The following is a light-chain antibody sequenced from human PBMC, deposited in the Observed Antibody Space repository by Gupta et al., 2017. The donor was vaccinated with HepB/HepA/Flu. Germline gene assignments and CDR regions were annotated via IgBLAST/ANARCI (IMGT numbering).Light chain of an antibody. Sequence: QSVLTQPPSASGTPGQRVTISCSGSTSNIGSNTVNWYQQLPGTAPKLLIYTVNQRPSGGPDRFSGSKSGTSAALAISGLQSEDEADYYCAAWDDSLNGLVFGGGTKLTVL. CDR2: TVN. CDR3: AAWDDSLNGLV. V-gene: IGLV1-44*01. CDR1: TSNIGSNT. J-gene: IGLJ3*02.